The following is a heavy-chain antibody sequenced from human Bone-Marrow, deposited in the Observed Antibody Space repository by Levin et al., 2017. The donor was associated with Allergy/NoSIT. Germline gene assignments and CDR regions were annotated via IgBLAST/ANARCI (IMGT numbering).Heavy chain of an antibody. CDR3: AINYDSSRYYYGMDV. D-gene: IGHD3-22*01. J-gene: IGHJ6*02. CDR2: INPNSGGT. Sequence: ASVKVSCKASGYTFTGYYMHWVRQAPEQGLEWMGRINPNSGGTNYAQKFQGRVTMTRDTSISTAYMELSRLRSDDTAVYYCAINYDSSRYYYGMDVWGQGTTVTVSS. V-gene: IGHV1-2*06. CDR1: GYTFTGYY.